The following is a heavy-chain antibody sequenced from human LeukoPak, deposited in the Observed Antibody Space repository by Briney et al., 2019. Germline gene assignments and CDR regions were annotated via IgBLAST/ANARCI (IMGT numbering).Heavy chain of an antibody. V-gene: IGHV3-30*07. CDR3: ARDSEYYDILTGYYKGAFDI. D-gene: IGHD3-9*01. CDR2: ASSDEMTT. CDR1: GFTFTDHS. Sequence: GGSLRLSCVASGFTFTDHSMHWVRQPPGKGLEWVAVASSDEMTTFYGDSVKGRFTISRDNAKNSLYLQMNSLRAEDTAVYYCARDSEYYDILTGYYKGAFDIWGQGTMVTVSS. J-gene: IGHJ3*02.